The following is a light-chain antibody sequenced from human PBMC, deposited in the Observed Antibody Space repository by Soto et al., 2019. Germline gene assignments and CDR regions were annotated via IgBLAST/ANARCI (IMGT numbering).Light chain of an antibody. Sequence: QSALTQPRSVSGSPGQSVTISCTGTSSDVSAYDYVSWYQHRPGKPPKLMIYDLNKRPSGVPDRFSGSKSGNTASLTISGLQAEDVAAYYCCSYAGTYPFVVFGGGTKLTVL. CDR3: CSYAGTYPFVV. CDR2: DLN. V-gene: IGLV2-11*01. J-gene: IGLJ2*01. CDR1: SSDVSAYDY.